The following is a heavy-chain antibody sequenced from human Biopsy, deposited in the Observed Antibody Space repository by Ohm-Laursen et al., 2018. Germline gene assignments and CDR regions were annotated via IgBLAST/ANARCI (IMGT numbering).Heavy chain of an antibody. CDR2: IKQDGSEK. D-gene: IGHD2-2*01. V-gene: IGHV3-7*01. CDR3: ARPKSRRALDV. J-gene: IGHJ3*01. CDR1: GFTFTDYW. Sequence: GSLRLSCSASGFTFTDYWMIWVRRAPGKGLEWVANIKQDGSEKNYVDSVKGRFTITRDNAKNSLYLQMNGLRVEDTAVYYCARPKSRRALDVWGQGTMVTVSS.